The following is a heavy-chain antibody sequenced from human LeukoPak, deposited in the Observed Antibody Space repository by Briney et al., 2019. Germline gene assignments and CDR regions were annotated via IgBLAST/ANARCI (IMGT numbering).Heavy chain of an antibody. CDR1: GYRFTTYW. D-gene: IGHD5-24*01. V-gene: IGHV5-51*01. CDR2: IYPADSDT. J-gene: IGHJ4*02. Sequence: PGESLKISCKASGYRFTTYWIGWVRQMPGKGLEYMGIIYPADSDTRYNPSFQGQVTISADKSISTAYLQWSSLKASDTAMYYCAKLDDGSLDYWGQGILVTVSS. CDR3: AKLDDGSLDY.